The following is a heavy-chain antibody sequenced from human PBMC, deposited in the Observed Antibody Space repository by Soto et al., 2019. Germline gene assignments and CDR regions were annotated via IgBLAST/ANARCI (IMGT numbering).Heavy chain of an antibody. V-gene: IGHV4-4*02. CDR1: GGSISSSNW. J-gene: IGHJ4*02. CDR3: ARASHYDSSGYPYYFDY. Sequence: SETLSLTCAVSGGSISSSNWWSWVRQLPGKGLEWIGEIYHSGSTIYNPSLKSRVTISVDKSKNQFSLKLNSVTAADTAVYYCARASHYDSSGYPYYFDYWGQGTLVTVSS. D-gene: IGHD3-22*01. CDR2: IYHSGST.